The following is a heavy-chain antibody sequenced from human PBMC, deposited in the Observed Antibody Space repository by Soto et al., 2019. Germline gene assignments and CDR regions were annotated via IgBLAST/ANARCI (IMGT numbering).Heavy chain of an antibody. Sequence: GASVKVSCKASGYTFTSYGISWVRQAPGQGLEWMGWISAYNGNTNYAQKLQGRVTMTTDTSTSTAYMELGSLRSDDTAVYYCARDHLSYSGYDFLEWFDPWGQGTLVTVSS. J-gene: IGHJ5*02. CDR2: ISAYNGNT. CDR1: GYTFTSYG. V-gene: IGHV1-18*01. D-gene: IGHD5-12*01. CDR3: ARDHLSYSGYDFLEWFDP.